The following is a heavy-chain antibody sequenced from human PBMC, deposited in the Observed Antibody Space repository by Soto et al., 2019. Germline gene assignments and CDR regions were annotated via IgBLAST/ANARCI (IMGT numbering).Heavy chain of an antibody. J-gene: IGHJ6*02. CDR2: IYYSGST. Sequence: PSETLSLTCTVSGGSISSYYWSWIRQPPGKGLEWIGYIYYSGSTNYNPSLKSRVTITVDTSKNQFSLKLSSVTAADTAVYYCARLGVTMVRTYYYYGMDVWGQGATVT. CDR1: GGSISSYY. CDR3: ARLGVTMVRTYYYYGMDV. V-gene: IGHV4-59*01. D-gene: IGHD3-10*01.